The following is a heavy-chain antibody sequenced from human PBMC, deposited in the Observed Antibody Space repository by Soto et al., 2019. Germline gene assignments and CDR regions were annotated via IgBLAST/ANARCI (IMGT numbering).Heavy chain of an antibody. D-gene: IGHD3-10*01. J-gene: IGHJ6*02. Sequence: SVKVSCKASGCTFSSYAISWVRQAPGQGLEWMGGIIPIFGTANYAQKFQGRVTITADESTSTAYMELSSLRSDDTAVYYCARATANYYYYYYGMDVWGQGTTDTVSS. CDR1: GCTFSSYA. CDR2: IIPIFGTA. V-gene: IGHV1-69*13. CDR3: ARATANYYYYYYGMDV.